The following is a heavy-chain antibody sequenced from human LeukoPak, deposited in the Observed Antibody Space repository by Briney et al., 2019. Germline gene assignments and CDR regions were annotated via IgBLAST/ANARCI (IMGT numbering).Heavy chain of an antibody. CDR3: AKDHETVRGANSFDY. CDR2: ISGSGGST. CDR1: GSTFSSYA. Sequence: GGSLRLSCAASGSTFSSYAMSWVRQAPGKGLEWVSAISGSGGSTYYADSVKGRFTISRDNSKNTLYLQMNSLRAEDTAVYYCAKDHETVRGANSFDYWGQGILVTVSS. D-gene: IGHD3-10*01. J-gene: IGHJ4*02. V-gene: IGHV3-23*01.